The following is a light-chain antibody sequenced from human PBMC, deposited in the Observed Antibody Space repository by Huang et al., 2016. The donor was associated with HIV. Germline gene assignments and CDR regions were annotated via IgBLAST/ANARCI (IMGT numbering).Light chain of an antibody. Sequence: EIEMTQSPAILSVSPGERATLSCRVSQSVNSDLAWYLQKPGEAPRLLIYGASTRAIGIAAKFNGTGSGTEFSLSISNLQSDDFGVYYCQQYNDWPPLTFGGGTKVEI. J-gene: IGKJ4*01. V-gene: IGKV3-15*01. CDR2: GAS. CDR1: QSVNSD. CDR3: QQYNDWPPLT.